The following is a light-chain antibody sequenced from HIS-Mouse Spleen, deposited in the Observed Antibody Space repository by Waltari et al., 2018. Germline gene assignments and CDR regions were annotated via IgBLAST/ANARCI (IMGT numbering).Light chain of an antibody. Sequence: SYELTQPPSVSVSPGQTARITCSGDALPKKYAYWYQQKSGQAPVLVIYEDSKRPSGITERFSGSSSGTMATLTISGAQVEDEADYYCYSTDSSGNHRVFGGGTKQTVL. CDR2: EDS. CDR3: YSTDSSGNHRV. CDR1: ALPKKY. V-gene: IGLV3-10*01. J-gene: IGLJ2*01.